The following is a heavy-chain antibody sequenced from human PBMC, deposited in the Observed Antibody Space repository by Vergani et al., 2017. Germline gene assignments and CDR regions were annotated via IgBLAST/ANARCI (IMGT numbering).Heavy chain of an antibody. D-gene: IGHD2-2*01. CDR2: IKSKTDGETI. CDR3: TTEYLKN. Sequence: EAHLEESGGGLVKPGGSLRLSCAASGFTFTSAWMSWVRQAPGKGLQWVGRIKSKTDGETIDYAAPVKGRFTISRDDSKSTLSLQMNSLKTEDTAIYYCTTEYLKNWGQGTLVTVSS. J-gene: IGHJ4*02. CDR1: GFTFTSAW. V-gene: IGHV3-15*01.